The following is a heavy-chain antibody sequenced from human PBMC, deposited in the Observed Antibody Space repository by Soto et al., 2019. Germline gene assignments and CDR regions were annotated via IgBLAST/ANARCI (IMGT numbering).Heavy chain of an antibody. D-gene: IGHD5-12*01. Sequence: QVQLQESGPGLVKPSQTLSLTCTVSGGSISSGDYYWSWIRQPPGKGLEWIGYIYYSGSTYYNPSLKSRVIISVDTYKNQFSLKLSSVTAAATAVYYCARWLGYGPHFDYWGQGTLVTVSS. CDR3: ARWLGYGPHFDY. V-gene: IGHV4-30-4*01. CDR2: IYYSGST. J-gene: IGHJ4*02. CDR1: GGSISSGDYY.